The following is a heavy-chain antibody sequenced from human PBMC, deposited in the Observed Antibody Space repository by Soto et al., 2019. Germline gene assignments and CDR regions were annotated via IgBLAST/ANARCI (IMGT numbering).Heavy chain of an antibody. Sequence: EVQLVESGGGLVQPGGSLRLSCAASGFTFSSYDMHWVRQATGKGLEWVSAIGGSGGSTYYADSVKGRFTISRDNSKNTLYLQMNSLRAEDTAVYYCAKDLSSGYYLLTVDYFDYWGQGTLVTVSS. J-gene: IGHJ4*02. D-gene: IGHD3-22*01. CDR1: GFTFSSYD. CDR3: AKDLSSGYYLLTVDYFDY. CDR2: IGGSGGST. V-gene: IGHV3-23*04.